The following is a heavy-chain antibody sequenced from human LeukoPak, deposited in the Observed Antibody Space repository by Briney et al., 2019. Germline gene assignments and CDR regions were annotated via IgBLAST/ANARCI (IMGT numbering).Heavy chain of an antibody. J-gene: IGHJ4*02. CDR3: VKSGGYGLIDY. Sequence: SETLSLTCTVSGGSISSGSYYLGWIRQPPGKGLEWIGNIYYTGSTYYNASLQSRVTISIDTSKNQFSLRLNSVTAADTAMYYCVKSGGYGLIDYWGQGTLVTVSS. D-gene: IGHD1-26*01. CDR2: IYYTGST. V-gene: IGHV4-39*01. CDR1: GGSISSGSYY.